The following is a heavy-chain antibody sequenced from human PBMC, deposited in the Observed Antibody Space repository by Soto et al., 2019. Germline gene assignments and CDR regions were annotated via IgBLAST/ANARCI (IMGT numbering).Heavy chain of an antibody. Sequence: NPGGSLRLSCAASGLTFINAWMAWVRQAPGKGLEWIGRIKSKTDGGATDYVAPVKGRFTISRDDSQNTLYLQMNSLNTDDTGVYYCITEGISGERWYYKGMDVWGQGTTVTVSS. V-gene: IGHV3-15*01. CDR2: IKSKTDGGAT. D-gene: IGHD3-10*01. CDR1: GLTFINAW. J-gene: IGHJ6*02. CDR3: ITEGISGERWYYKGMDV.